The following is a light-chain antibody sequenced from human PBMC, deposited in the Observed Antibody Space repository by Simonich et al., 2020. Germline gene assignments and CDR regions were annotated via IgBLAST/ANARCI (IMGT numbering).Light chain of an antibody. CDR3: QSYDSSLSGSV. J-gene: IGLJ2*01. CDR1: SSNIGAGYD. CDR2: GTS. V-gene: IGLV1-40*01. Sequence: QSVLTQPPSVSGAPGQRVTISCTGSSSNIGAGYDVHWYPQLPGTAPNLLTYGTSNRPSGVPDRFSGSKSGTSASLAITGLQAEDEADYYCQSYDSSLSGSVFGGGTKLTVL.